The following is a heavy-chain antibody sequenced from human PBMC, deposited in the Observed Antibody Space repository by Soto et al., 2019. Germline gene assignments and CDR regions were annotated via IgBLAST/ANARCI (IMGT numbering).Heavy chain of an antibody. D-gene: IGHD3-10*01. CDR2: IYSGGST. CDR3: ARDPSYYGSGSHYYFAY. Sequence: GGSLRLSCAASGFTVSSNYMSWVRQAPGKGLEWVSVIYSGGSTYYADSVKGRFTISRDNSRNTLYLQMNSLRAEDTAVYYCARDPSYYGSGSHYYFAYWGQGTLVTVAS. J-gene: IGHJ4*02. V-gene: IGHV3-66*01. CDR1: GFTVSSNY.